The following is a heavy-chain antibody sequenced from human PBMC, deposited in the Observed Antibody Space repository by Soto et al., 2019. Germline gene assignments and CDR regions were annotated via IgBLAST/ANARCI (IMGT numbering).Heavy chain of an antibody. J-gene: IGHJ6*03. D-gene: IGHD2-21*01. V-gene: IGHV4-59*01. CDR2: IYYSGST. CDR3: AKAIMGIHYSFSVMDF. CDR1: GGSISDYD. Sequence: SETLSLTYTVSGGSISDYDWSWIRKPQGKGLEWIGYIYYSGSTNYNPSLKSRVTISVDTSKNQFSLKLSSVTAADTAVYCCAKAIMGIHYSFSVMDFLVKGTTVTVSS.